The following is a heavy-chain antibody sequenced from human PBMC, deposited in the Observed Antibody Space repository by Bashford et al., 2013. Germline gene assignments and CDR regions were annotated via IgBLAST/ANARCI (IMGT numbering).Heavy chain of an antibody. V-gene: IGHV3-15*01. CDR3: TTWWCGGDCSYSPTYFDY. Sequence: GSLRLSCAASGFTFSNAWMSWVRQAPGKGLEWVGRIKSKTDGGTTDYAAPVKGRFTISRDDSRNTLYLQMNSLKTEDTAVYYCTTWWCGGDCSYSPTYFDYWGQGTLVTVSS. J-gene: IGHJ4*02. CDR2: IKSKTDGGTT. D-gene: IGHD2-21*02. CDR1: GFTFSNAW.